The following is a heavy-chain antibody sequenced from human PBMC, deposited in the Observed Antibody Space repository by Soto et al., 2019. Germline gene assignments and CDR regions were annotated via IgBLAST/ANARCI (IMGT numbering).Heavy chain of an antibody. CDR1: GGTFSSYA. CDR2: IIPIFGTA. CDR3: ARWWIDIIMIVVVIREGAFDI. J-gene: IGHJ3*02. V-gene: IGHV1-69*01. Sequence: QVQLVQSGAEVKKPGSSVKVSCQASGGTFSSYAISWVRQAPGQGLEWMGGIIPIFGTANYAQKFQGRVTITADESTSTAYMELSSLRSEDTAVYYCARWWIDIIMIVVVIREGAFDIWGQGTMVTVSS. D-gene: IGHD3-22*01.